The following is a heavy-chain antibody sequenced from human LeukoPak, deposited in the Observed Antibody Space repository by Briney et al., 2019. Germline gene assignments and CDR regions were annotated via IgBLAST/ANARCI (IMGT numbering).Heavy chain of an antibody. CDR2: ISSSSSYI. V-gene: IGHV3-21*01. CDR1: GFTFSSYS. J-gene: IGHJ4*02. CDR3: ARDVSRHYYDSSGHYPDY. Sequence: GGSLRLSCAASGFTFSSYSMIWVRQAPGKGLEWVSSISSSSSYIYHADSVKGRFTISRDNAKNSLYLQMNSLRAEDTAVYYCARDVSRHYYDSSGHYPDYWGQGTLVTVSS. D-gene: IGHD3-22*01.